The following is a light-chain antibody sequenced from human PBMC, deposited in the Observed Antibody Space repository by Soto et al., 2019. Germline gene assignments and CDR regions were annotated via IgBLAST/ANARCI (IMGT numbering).Light chain of an antibody. CDR1: QSISSY. V-gene: IGKV1-39*01. J-gene: IGKJ3*01. Sequence: DIQMTQSPSSLSASVGDRVTITCRASQSISSYLNWYQQKPGKAPKLLIYAASSLQSGVPSRFSGSGSGTDFTLTISSLQPEDFATYYCQQYNSFSGVTFGPGTKVDI. CDR3: QQYNSFSGVT. CDR2: AAS.